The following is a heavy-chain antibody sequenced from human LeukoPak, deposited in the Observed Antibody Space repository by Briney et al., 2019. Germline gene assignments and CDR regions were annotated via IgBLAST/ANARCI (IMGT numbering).Heavy chain of an antibody. Sequence: GASVKVSCKASVYTFTGYFMHWVRQAPGQGLEGMGWINPNSGGTNYAQKFQGRVTMTRDTSISTAYMELSRLRSDDTAVYYCAGLEYSYGYLGYYFDYWGQGTLVTVSS. CDR1: VYTFTGYF. CDR2: INPNSGGT. CDR3: AGLEYSYGYLGYYFDY. D-gene: IGHD5-18*01. J-gene: IGHJ4*02. V-gene: IGHV1-2*02.